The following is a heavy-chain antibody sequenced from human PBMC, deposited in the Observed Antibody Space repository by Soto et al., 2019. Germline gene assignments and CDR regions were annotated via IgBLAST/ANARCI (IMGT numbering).Heavy chain of an antibody. J-gene: IGHJ4*02. CDR1: GFTFGDYA. V-gene: IGHV3-49*03. Sequence: GGSLRLSCTASGFTFGDYAMSWFRQAPGKGLEWVGFIRSKANGGTTEYAATVKGRFTISSDDSKSIAYLQMNSLKTEDTAVYYCTRDVVVDQLPHYFDYWGQGTLVTVSS. D-gene: IGHD2-2*01. CDR2: IRSKANGGTT. CDR3: TRDVVVDQLPHYFDY.